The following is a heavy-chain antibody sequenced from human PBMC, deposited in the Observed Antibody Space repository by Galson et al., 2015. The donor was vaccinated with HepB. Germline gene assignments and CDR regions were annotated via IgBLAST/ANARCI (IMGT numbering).Heavy chain of an antibody. D-gene: IGHD6-19*01. CDR2: ISYDGSNK. Sequence: LRLSCAASGFTFSSYAMHWVRQAPGKGLEWVAVISYDGSNKYYADSVKGRFTISRDNSKNTLYLQMNSLRAEDTAVYYCARDWTNSSGWYYYYGMDVWGQGTTVTVSS. V-gene: IGHV3-30-3*01. J-gene: IGHJ6*02. CDR3: ARDWTNSSGWYYYYGMDV. CDR1: GFTFSSYA.